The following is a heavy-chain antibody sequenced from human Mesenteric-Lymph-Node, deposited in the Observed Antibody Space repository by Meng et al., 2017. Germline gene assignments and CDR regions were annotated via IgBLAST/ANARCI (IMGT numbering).Heavy chain of an antibody. J-gene: IGHJ4*02. CDR3: ARDYSYGLDY. V-gene: IGHV3-7*01. D-gene: IGHD5-18*01. CDR1: GFTFSSHW. CDR2: IKQDGSEK. Sequence: GESLKISCEASGFTFSSHWMSWVRQAPGKGLEWVANIKQDGSEKYYVDSVKGRFTISRDNAKNSLYLQMNSLRAEDTAVYYCARDYSYGLDYWGQGTLVTVSS.